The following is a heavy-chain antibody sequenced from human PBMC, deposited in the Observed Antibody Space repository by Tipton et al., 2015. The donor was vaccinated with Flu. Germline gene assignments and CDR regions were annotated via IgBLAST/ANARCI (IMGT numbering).Heavy chain of an antibody. CDR1: GGSISSYY. CDR2: IYYSGST. D-gene: IGHD6-13*01. CDR3: ASVYSSSRSWFDP. V-gene: IGHV4-59*08. Sequence: TLSLTCTVSGGSISSYYWSWIRQPPGKGLEWIGYIYYSGSTNYNPSLKSRVTISVDTSKNQFSLKLSSVTAADTAVYYCASVYSSSRSWFDPWGQGTLVTVSS. J-gene: IGHJ5*02.